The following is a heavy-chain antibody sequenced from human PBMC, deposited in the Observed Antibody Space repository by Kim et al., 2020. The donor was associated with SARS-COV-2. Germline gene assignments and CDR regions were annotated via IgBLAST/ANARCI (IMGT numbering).Heavy chain of an antibody. CDR1: GFTFGNKW. J-gene: IGHJ4*02. D-gene: IGHD5-12*01. CDR2: INEDGSNV. CDR3: AKVGVATIEDF. Sequence: GGSLRLSCVVSGFTFGNKWMSWVRQAPGKGLEWVATINEDGSNVMYVDSVNGRFTISRDNARNTLYLQMNSLRAEDTAVYYCAKVGVATIEDFWGQGSV. V-gene: IGHV3-7*03.